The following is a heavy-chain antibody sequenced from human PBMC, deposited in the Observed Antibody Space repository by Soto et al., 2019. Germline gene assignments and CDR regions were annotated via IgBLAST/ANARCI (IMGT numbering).Heavy chain of an antibody. J-gene: IGHJ3*02. CDR2: IHNSGST. Sequence: QEQLQESGPGLVKPSQTLSLTCTVSGGSMNSHDYYWSWIRQPPGKGLEWIGYIHNSGSTYYNPSLKSRLTISSDTSKNQFSLSLTAVTAADTALYYCTRGEVRGPFDIWGQGTMVTVSS. V-gene: IGHV4-30-4*01. CDR3: TRGEVRGPFDI. D-gene: IGHD3-10*01. CDR1: GGSMNSHDYY.